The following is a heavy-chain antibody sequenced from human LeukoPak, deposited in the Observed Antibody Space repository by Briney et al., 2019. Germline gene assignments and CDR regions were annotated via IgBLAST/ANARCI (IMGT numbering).Heavy chain of an antibody. CDR1: GFAFSSYS. CDR2: ISSSSSYI. Sequence: NTGGSLRLSCAASGFAFSSYSMNWVRQAPGKGLEWVSSISSSSSYIYYADSVKGRFTISRDNAKNSLYLQMNSLRAEDTAVYYCAREAWSGYSRATGYWGQGTLVTVSS. V-gene: IGHV3-21*01. CDR3: AREAWSGYSRATGY. J-gene: IGHJ4*02. D-gene: IGHD3-3*01.